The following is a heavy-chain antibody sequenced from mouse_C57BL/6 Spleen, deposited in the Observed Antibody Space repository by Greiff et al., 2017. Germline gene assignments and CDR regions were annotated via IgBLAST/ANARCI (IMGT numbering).Heavy chain of an antibody. V-gene: IGHV1-80*01. J-gene: IGHJ2*01. Sequence: QVQLQQSGAELVKPGASVKISCKASGYAFSSYWMNWVKQRPGKGLEWIGQIYPGDGDTNYNGKFKGKATLTADKSSSTVYMQLSSLPSEDSAVYFCAREGRGYYFDYWGQGTTLTVSS. CDR2: IYPGDGDT. CDR3: AREGRGYYFDY. D-gene: IGHD3-3*01. CDR1: GYAFSSYW.